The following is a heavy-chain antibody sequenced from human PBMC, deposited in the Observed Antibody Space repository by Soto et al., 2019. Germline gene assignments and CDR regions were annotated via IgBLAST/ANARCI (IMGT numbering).Heavy chain of an antibody. V-gene: IGHV4-39*01. D-gene: IGHD4-17*01. J-gene: IGHJ6*02. Sequence: KPSETLSLTCTVSGGSISSSSYYWGWIRQPPGKGLEWIGSIYYSGSTYYNPSLKSRVTISVDTSKNQFSLKLSPVTAADTAVYYCASQDTVTTGGNYYYYYYGMDVWGQGTTVTVSS. CDR3: ASQDTVTTGGNYYYYYYGMDV. CDR1: GGSISSSSYY. CDR2: IYYSGST.